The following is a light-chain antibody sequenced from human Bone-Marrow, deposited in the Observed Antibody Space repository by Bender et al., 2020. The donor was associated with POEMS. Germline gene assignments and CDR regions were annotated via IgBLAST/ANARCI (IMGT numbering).Light chain of an antibody. CDR3: CSYADNSVWV. V-gene: IGLV2-14*03. CDR1: SSDVGGFDY. CDR2: DVS. J-gene: IGLJ3*02. Sequence: QSAPTQPASVSESPGQSITISCTGSSSDVGGFDYVSWYQHHPGKAPKLMIYDVSNRPSGVSDRFSGSKSGNTASLSISGLQAEDEADFYCCSYADNSVWVFGGGTKLTVL.